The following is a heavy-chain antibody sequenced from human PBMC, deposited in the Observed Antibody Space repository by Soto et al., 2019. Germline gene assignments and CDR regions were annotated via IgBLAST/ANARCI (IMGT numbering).Heavy chain of an antibody. V-gene: IGHV3-13*05. CDR2: LGAARDP. Sequence: EVQLVESGGGSVQPGESLRLSCAASGFSFRDYDMHWVRQRKGKGLEWVSALGAARDPYYVGSVKGRFSVSRDNAQTSLFLQMNNLRVDDTAVYFCARAYLGRLPRRADYYSAMDVWGRGTTVTVSS. CDR3: ARAYLGRLPRRADYYSAMDV. J-gene: IGHJ6*02. D-gene: IGHD1-26*01. CDR1: GFSFRDYD.